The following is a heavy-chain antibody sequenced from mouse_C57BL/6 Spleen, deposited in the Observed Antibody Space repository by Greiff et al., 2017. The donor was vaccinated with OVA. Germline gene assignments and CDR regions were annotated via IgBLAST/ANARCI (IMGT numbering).Heavy chain of an antibody. D-gene: IGHD2-2*01. CDR2: IWSGGST. Sequence: QVQLQQSGPGLVQPSQSLSITCTVSGFSLTSYGVHWVRQSPGKGLEWLGVIWSGGSTDYNAAFISRLGISKDNSKSQVFFKMNSLQADDTAIYYCARSGYYGYDVKGDAMDYWGQGTSVTVSS. V-gene: IGHV2-2*01. J-gene: IGHJ4*01. CDR3: ARSGYYGYDVKGDAMDY. CDR1: GFSLTSYG.